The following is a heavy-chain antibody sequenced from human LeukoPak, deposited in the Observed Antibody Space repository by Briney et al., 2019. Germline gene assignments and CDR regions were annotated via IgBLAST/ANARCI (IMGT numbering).Heavy chain of an antibody. CDR2: ISAASRGI. D-gene: IGHD5-24*01. CDR3: ARGEYHQDGIGYNRFDN. V-gene: IGHV3-48*01. J-gene: IGHJ4*02. Sequence: GGSLRLSCAASGFTFSTYSMSWVRQAPGKGLEWISHISAASRGIYYADTVKGRFTISRDNAENSVFLQMRSLRPEDTAVYYCARGEYHQDGIGYNRFDNWGQGALVTVSS. CDR1: GFTFSTYS.